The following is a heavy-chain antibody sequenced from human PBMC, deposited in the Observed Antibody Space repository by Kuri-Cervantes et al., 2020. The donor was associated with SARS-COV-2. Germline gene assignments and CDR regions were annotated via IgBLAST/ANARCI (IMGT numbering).Heavy chain of an antibody. CDR1: GFTFDDYA. CDR3: ARNPRGYSGYGLFDY. D-gene: IGHD5-12*01. Sequence: SLKISCAASGFTFDDYAMHWVRQAPGKGLEWVSGISWNSGSIGYADSVKGRFTISRENAKNSLYLQMNSLRAEDTAVYYCARNPRGYSGYGLFDYWGQGTLVTVSS. J-gene: IGHJ4*02. CDR2: ISWNSGSI. V-gene: IGHV3-9*01.